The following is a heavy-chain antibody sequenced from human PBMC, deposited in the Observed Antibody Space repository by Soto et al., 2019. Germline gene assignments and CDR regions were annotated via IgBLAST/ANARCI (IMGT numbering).Heavy chain of an antibody. Sequence: GGSQRLSCAASGFTFSSYSMTWVRQAPGGGLEWVSTISGSGGSTYYADSVKGRFTISRDNSKNTLYLQMNSLRADDTAVYYCAKARDYIRTWSVDFDCWGQETLVSVCS. CDR2: ISGSGGST. V-gene: IGHV3-23*01. CDR3: AKARDYIRTWSVDFDC. J-gene: IGHJ4*02. D-gene: IGHD6-13*01. CDR1: GFTFSSYS.